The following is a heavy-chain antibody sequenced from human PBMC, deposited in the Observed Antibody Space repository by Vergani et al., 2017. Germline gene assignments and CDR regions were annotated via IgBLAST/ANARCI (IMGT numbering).Heavy chain of an antibody. V-gene: IGHV4-34*01. Sequence: QVQLQQWGAGLLKPSETLSLTCAVYGGSFSGYYWSWIRQPPGKGLEWIGEINHSGSTNYNPSLKSRVTISVDTSKTQCYLKLSSVTAADTAVYYCARGPIYDYVWGSYRPYYFDYWGQGTLVTVSS. CDR1: GGSFSGYY. CDR3: ARGPIYDYVWGSYRPYYFDY. D-gene: IGHD3-16*02. CDR2: INHSGST. J-gene: IGHJ4*02.